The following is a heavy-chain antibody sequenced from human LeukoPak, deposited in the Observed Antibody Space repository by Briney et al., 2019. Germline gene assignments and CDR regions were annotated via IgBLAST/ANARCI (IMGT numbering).Heavy chain of an antibody. CDR3: ARARDNYRGNHAFDI. V-gene: IGHV4-4*07. D-gene: IGHD3-16*02. Sequence: SETLSLTCTVSGGSISSYYWSWIRQTAGKGLEWIGRIHASGSTNYNPFLTSRLTMSVETSKNQFSLRLSSVTAADSAVYYCARARDNYRGNHAFDIGGQGTMVTVSA. CDR2: IHASGST. J-gene: IGHJ3*02. CDR1: GGSISSYY.